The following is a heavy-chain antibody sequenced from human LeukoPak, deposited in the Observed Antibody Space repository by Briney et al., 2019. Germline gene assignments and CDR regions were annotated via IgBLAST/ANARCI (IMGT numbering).Heavy chain of an antibody. Sequence: GGSLRLTCAASGFTVSSNYMSWVRQAPGKGLEWVSVIYSGGSTYYADSVKGRFTISRDNAKNSLYLQMNSLRAEDTAVYYCARLYSSGWHDAFDIWGQGTMVTVSS. CDR1: GFTVSSNY. J-gene: IGHJ3*02. CDR3: ARLYSSGWHDAFDI. D-gene: IGHD6-19*01. V-gene: IGHV3-66*01. CDR2: IYSGGST.